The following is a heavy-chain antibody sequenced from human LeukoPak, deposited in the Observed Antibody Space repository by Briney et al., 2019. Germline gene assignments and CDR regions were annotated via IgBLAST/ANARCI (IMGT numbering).Heavy chain of an antibody. D-gene: IGHD4-23*01. V-gene: IGHV4-39*07. Sequence: SETLSLTCAVSGGSISSGGYSWSWIRQPPGKGLEWIGSIYYSGSTYYNPSLKSRVTISVDTSKNQFSLKLSSVTAADTAVYYCASFYGGDSFRDYWGQGTLVTVSS. CDR3: ASFYGGDSFRDY. J-gene: IGHJ4*02. CDR1: GGSISSGGYS. CDR2: IYYSGST.